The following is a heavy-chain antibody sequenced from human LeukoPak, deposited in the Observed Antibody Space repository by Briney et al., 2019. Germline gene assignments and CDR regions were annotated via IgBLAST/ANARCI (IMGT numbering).Heavy chain of an antibody. CDR1: GYTFTGYY. CDR2: INPNSGGT. Sequence: GASVKVSCKASGYTFTGYYMHWVRQAPGQGLEWMGRINPNSGGTNYAQKFQGRVTMTRDTSISTAYMELNSLRAEDTAVYYCARDSEYSSSFAFDIWGQGTMVTVSS. J-gene: IGHJ3*02. D-gene: IGHD6-13*01. CDR3: ARDSEYSSSFAFDI. V-gene: IGHV1-2*06.